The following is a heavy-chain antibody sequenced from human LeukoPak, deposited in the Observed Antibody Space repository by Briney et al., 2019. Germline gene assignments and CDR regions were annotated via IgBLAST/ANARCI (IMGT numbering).Heavy chain of an antibody. V-gene: IGHV3-23*01. Sequence: GWSLTLSYPASGFTFSSYAMSWVRQAPGKGLEWVSAISGSGGSTYYADSVKGRFTISGDNSKNTLYLQMNSLRAEDTAVYYCAKEGRWPFDYWGQGTLVTVSS. CDR1: GFTFSSYA. CDR3: AKEGRWPFDY. CDR2: ISGSGGST. J-gene: IGHJ4*02. D-gene: IGHD6-13*01.